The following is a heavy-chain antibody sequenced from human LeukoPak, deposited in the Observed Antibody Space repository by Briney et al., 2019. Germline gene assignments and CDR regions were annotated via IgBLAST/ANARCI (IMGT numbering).Heavy chain of an antibody. D-gene: IGHD4-23*01. V-gene: IGHV3-48*04. CDR3: ARDVTYHGGDWFDP. J-gene: IGHJ5*02. CDR1: EFTFSSYS. CDR2: ISSTASSI. Sequence: GGSLGLSCAASEFTFSSYSMSWVRQAPGKGLEWVSYISSTASSICYADSVKGRFTISRDNAKNSLYLQMNSLRAEDTAVYYCARDVTYHGGDWFDPWGQGTLVTVSS.